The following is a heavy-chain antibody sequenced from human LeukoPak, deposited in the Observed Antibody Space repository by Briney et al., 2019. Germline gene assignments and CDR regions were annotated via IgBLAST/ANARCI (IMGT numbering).Heavy chain of an antibody. CDR3: AKGTGTTTPMDAFDI. Sequence: GGSLRLSCAASGFTVSSNYMSWVRQAPGKGLEWVSVIYSGGSTYYADSVKGRFTISRDNFKNTLYLQMNSLRAEDTAVYYCAKGTGTTTPMDAFDIWGQGTMVTVSS. CDR2: IYSGGST. D-gene: IGHD1-1*01. CDR1: GFTVSSNY. V-gene: IGHV3-66*01. J-gene: IGHJ3*02.